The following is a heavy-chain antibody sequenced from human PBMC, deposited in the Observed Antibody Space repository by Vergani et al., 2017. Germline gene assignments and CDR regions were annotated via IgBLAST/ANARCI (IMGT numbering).Heavy chain of an antibody. J-gene: IGHJ4*02. CDR1: GGTFSSYA. V-gene: IGHV1-69*04. CDR2: IIPILGIA. Sequence: QVQLVQSGAEVKKPGASVKVSCKASGGTFSSYAISWVRQAPGQGREWRGRIIPILGIANYAQSVQGRVTITSDKSTITAYMELISLRSEYTAVYYCAASPYGDYFYFDYWGQGTLVTVSS. CDR3: AASPYGDYFYFDY. D-gene: IGHD4-17*01.